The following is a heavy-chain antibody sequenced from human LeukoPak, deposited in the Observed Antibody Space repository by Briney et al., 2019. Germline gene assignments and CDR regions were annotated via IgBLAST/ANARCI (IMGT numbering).Heavy chain of an antibody. Sequence: GGSLRLSCAASGFTFSNYPVHWVRQAPGKGLEWVALISYDGSNKYYADSVKGRFAISRDNSKSTLYLQMNSLRVEDTAVYYCARGYGGKTGYFDYWGRGTLVTVSS. V-gene: IGHV3-30*09. D-gene: IGHD4-23*01. J-gene: IGHJ4*02. CDR2: ISYDGSNK. CDR3: ARGYGGKTGYFDY. CDR1: GFTFSNYP.